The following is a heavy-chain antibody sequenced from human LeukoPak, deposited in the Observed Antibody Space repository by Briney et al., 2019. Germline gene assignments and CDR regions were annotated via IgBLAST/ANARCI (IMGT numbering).Heavy chain of an antibody. CDR3: ARLKRAYYCDSSGFYPLTDFYMDV. CDR1: GYSFSSYW. V-gene: IGHV5-51*01. Sequence: GESLKISCEASGYSFSSYWIGWVRQLPGKGLEWVGLIYPGDSQITYSPSFQGHVTISADESVSTTFLQWTSLKASDTAMYYCARLKRAYYCDSSGFYPLTDFYMDVWGKGTTVTVSS. D-gene: IGHD3-22*01. J-gene: IGHJ6*03. CDR2: IYPGDSQI.